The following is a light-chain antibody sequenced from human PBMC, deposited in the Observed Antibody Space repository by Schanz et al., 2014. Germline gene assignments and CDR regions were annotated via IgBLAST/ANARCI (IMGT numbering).Light chain of an antibody. CDR2: GAS. J-gene: IGKJ5*01. CDR3: QQRSIWPVT. V-gene: IGKV3-11*01. CDR1: QSVSSY. Sequence: EIVLTQSPATLSLSPGERATLSCRASQSVSSYLAWYQQKPGQAPRLLIYGASTRATGIPDRFSGSGSGTEFTLTISSLEPEDFAVYYCQQRSIWPVTFGQGTRLEIK.